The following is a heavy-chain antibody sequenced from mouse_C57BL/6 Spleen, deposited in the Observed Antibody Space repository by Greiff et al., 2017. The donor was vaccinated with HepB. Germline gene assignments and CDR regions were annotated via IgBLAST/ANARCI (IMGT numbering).Heavy chain of an antibody. J-gene: IGHJ1*03. CDR1: GYTFTDYY. D-gene: IGHD1-1*01. V-gene: IGHV1-76*01. Sequence: QVQLQQPGAELVKPGASVKMSCKASGYTFTDYYINWVKQRPGQGLEWIARIYPGSGNTYYNEKFKGKATLTAEKSSSTAYMQLSSLTSEDSAVYFCARNPLYYYGSSYVWYFDVWGTGTTVTVSS. CDR2: IYPGSGNT. CDR3: ARNPLYYYGSSYVWYFDV.